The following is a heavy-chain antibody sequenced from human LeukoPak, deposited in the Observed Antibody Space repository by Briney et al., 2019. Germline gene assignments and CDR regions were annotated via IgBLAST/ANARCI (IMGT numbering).Heavy chain of an antibody. D-gene: IGHD3-16*01. CDR2: ISTYNGDT. V-gene: IGHV1-18*01. J-gene: IGHJ4*02. Sequence: ASVKVSCEASGYTFTSYGISWVRQTPGQGLEWMGWISTYNGDTNYAQKLQGRVTMTTDTSTNTAYMELRSLRSDDTAEYYCASEGLGELTLDYSGQGTLVTVSS. CDR1: GYTFTSYG. CDR3: ASEGLGELTLDY.